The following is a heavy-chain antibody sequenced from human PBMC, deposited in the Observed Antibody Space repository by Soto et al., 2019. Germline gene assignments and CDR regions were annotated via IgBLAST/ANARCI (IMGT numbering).Heavy chain of an antibody. V-gene: IGHV1-45*02. Sequence: QMHLVQSAAEVKKTGSTVTISCEASEYTFTYLHLHWVRQAPGQGLEWLGWITIFNGNTNYAQKSQDRVVISRDTSLSTVYMTLSGLKSEDTAMYYCARSPLDSSNEIYFDSWGQGTLVTVSS. CDR2: ITIFNGNT. J-gene: IGHJ4*02. CDR3: ARSPLDSSNEIYFDS. D-gene: IGHD3-22*01. CDR1: EYTFTYLH.